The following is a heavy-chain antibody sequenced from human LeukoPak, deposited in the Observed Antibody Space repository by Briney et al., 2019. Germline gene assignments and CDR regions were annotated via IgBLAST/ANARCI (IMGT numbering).Heavy chain of an antibody. CDR2: MKYDGRTK. V-gene: IGHV3-30*18. Sequence: VRSLRLSCAASGFTFSSYGMHWVRQAPGKGLEWVAVMKYDGRTKYYADSVKGRFTISRDNSKNTLYLQMNSLRAQDTAVYYCAKDQGDYDFWSGYYNYYYYGMDVWGQGTTVTVSS. D-gene: IGHD3-3*01. CDR3: AKDQGDYDFWSGYYNYYYYGMDV. CDR1: GFTFSSYG. J-gene: IGHJ6*02.